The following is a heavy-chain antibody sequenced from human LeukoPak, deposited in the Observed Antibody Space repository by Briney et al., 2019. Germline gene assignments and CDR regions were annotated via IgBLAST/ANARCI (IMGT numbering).Heavy chain of an antibody. D-gene: IGHD7-27*01. CDR1: GYTFTSSG. Sequence: ASVKVSCKASGYTFTSSGISWVRQAPGQGLEWMGGIIPIFGTANYAQKFQGRVTITTDESTSTAYMELSSLRSEDTAVYYCASAGAPLPGAFDIWGQGTMVTVSS. CDR3: ASAGAPLPGAFDI. CDR2: IIPIFGTA. V-gene: IGHV1-69*05. J-gene: IGHJ3*02.